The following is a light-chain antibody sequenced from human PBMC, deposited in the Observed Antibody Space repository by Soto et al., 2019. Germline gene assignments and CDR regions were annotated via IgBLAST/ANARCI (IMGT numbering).Light chain of an antibody. V-gene: IGKV2-28*01. Sequence: DIVMTQSPLSLPVTPGEPASISCSSSQSLLNSNGYIYLDWYLQKPGQSPQLLIFLGSNRAAGVTDRSSGSGSSREFTLNISRVEAEEYGVYYCMHAQQTPYPFDEGTQVDIK. CDR3: MHAQQTPYP. J-gene: IGKJ2*01. CDR2: LGS. CDR1: QSLLNSNGYIY.